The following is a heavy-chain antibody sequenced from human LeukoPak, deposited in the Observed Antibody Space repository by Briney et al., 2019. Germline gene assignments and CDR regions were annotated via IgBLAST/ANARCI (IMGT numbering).Heavy chain of an antibody. D-gene: IGHD1-14*01. J-gene: IGHJ1*01. CDR2: ITPMFGTS. V-gene: IGHV1-69*13. Sequence: ASVKVSCKASGGTFSRHTISWVRQSPGQGLEWMGGITPMFGTSNYAQKFRGRVTITADESTSTAYVELSSLRSEDTAVYYCARDSSEFRSLLFHWGQGTLVTVST. CDR3: ARDSSEFRSLLFH. CDR1: GGTFSRHT.